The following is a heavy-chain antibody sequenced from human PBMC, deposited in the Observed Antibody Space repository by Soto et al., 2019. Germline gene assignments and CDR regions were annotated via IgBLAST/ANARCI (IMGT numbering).Heavy chain of an antibody. CDR3: ARHDIMITFGGLDY. V-gene: IGHV4-59*01. D-gene: IGHD3-16*01. CDR2: IYYSGST. Sequence: SETLSLTCTVSGGSISSYYWSWIRQPPGKGLEWIGYIYYSGSTNYNPSLKSRVTISVDTSKNQFSLKLSSVTAADTAVYYCARHDIMITFGGLDYWGQGTLVTVSS. J-gene: IGHJ4*02. CDR1: GGSISSYY.